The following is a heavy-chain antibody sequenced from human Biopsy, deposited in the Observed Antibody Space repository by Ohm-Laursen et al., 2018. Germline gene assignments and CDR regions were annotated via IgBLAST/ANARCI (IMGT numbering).Heavy chain of an antibody. CDR3: AKGYTDYSDSSGFSYYFRY. CDR2: IFTSGST. Sequence: TLSLTCAVSGASISDYYCVWIRQPAGKGLEWIDLIFTSGSTTYNPSLRSRVTMSVDTSKNQFTLNLSSVTAADTAMYYCAKGYTDYSDSSGFSYYFRYWGQGTLVTVSS. CDR1: GASISDYY. V-gene: IGHV4-4*07. D-gene: IGHD3-22*01. J-gene: IGHJ4*02.